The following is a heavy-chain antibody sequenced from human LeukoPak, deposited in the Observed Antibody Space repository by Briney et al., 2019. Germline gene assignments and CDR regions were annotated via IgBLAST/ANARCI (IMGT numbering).Heavy chain of an antibody. J-gene: IGHJ4*02. V-gene: IGHV3-23*01. CDR2: ISGSGGST. Sequence: GGSLRLSCAASGFTFSSYAMSWVRQAPGKGLEWVSAISGSGGSTYYADSVKGRFTISRDNSKNTLYLQMNSLRAEDTAVYYCAKFPLLLWFGESHFDYWGQGTLVTVSS. CDR3: AKFPLLLWFGESHFDY. D-gene: IGHD3-10*01. CDR1: GFTFSSYA.